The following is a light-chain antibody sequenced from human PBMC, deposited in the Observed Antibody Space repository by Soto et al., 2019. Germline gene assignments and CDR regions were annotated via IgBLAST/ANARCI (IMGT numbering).Light chain of an antibody. Sequence: DIQMTQSPSTLSASVVYIVTITFRSSHNIYSWLALYQQKPGKAPRLLIHDASSLESGVPARFSGSGSGTDSTLTISRLEPEDFAVYYCQQYGSSPWTFGQGTKVDIK. CDR3: QQYGSSPWT. CDR1: HNIYSW. J-gene: IGKJ1*01. CDR2: DAS. V-gene: IGKV1-5*01.